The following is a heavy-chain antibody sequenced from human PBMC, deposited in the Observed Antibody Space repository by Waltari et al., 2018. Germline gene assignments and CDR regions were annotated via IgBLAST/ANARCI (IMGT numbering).Heavy chain of an antibody. D-gene: IGHD3-10*01. Sequence: QLQLQESGAGRVKPSETLSLTCTVCGGSLRSSSHYFGWIRQPPGKGLEWIGINYYIGSTYYNPTLKSRVTISVDTSKNQFSLKLSSVTAADTAVYYCARAAKQGRFAFDIWGQGTMVTVSS. V-gene: IGHV4-39*07. CDR2: NYYIGST. J-gene: IGHJ3*02. CDR3: ARAAKQGRFAFDI. CDR1: GGSLRSSSHY.